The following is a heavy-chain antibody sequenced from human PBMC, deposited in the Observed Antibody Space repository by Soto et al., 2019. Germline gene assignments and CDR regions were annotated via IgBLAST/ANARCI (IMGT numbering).Heavy chain of an antibody. CDR1: GGSVSSSSYS. J-gene: IGHJ4*02. V-gene: IGHV4-39*01. CDR2: IYSSENT. D-gene: IGHD2-15*01. CDR3: ARHTPAISISDH. Sequence: LSLTCTVSGGSVSSSSYSWGWIRQSPGKGLEWIGTIYSSENTYYNPSLMSRVTISVDTSKNEFSLKLSSVTAADTAVYYCARHTPAISISDHWGQGTLVTSPQ.